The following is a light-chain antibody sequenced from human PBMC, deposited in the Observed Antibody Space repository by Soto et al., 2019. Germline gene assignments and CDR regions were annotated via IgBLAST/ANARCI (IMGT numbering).Light chain of an antibody. Sequence: EIVLTQSPATLSLSPGERATLSCRASQSIYKYLAWYQQKPGQAPRLLIYDASNRATGIPARFSGSGSETDFTLTISSLEAEDFAVYYCQQRSSWPTFGQGTKVEIK. CDR2: DAS. J-gene: IGKJ1*01. V-gene: IGKV3-11*01. CDR1: QSIYKY. CDR3: QQRSSWPT.